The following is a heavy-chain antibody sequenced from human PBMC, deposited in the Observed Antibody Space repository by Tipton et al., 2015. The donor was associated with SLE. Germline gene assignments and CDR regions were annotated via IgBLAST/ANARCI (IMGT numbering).Heavy chain of an antibody. Sequence: TLSLTCTVSGGSISSGGYYWSWIRQHPGKGLEWIGYIYYSGSTYYNPSLKSRVTISVDTSKNQFSLKLSSVTAADTAVYYCATGAHDGVYFDYWDQGTLVTVSS. CDR3: ATGAHDGVYFDY. V-gene: IGHV4-31*03. D-gene: IGHD3-16*01. CDR1: GGSISSGGYY. J-gene: IGHJ4*02. CDR2: IYYSGST.